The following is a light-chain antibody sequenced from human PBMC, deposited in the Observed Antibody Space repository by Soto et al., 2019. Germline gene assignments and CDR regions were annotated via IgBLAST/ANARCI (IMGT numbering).Light chain of an antibody. V-gene: IGLV2-14*01. CDR2: EVS. J-gene: IGLJ2*01. CDR3: SSYTISATVI. Sequence: QSVLTQPASVSGSPGQSITISCTGTTSDVGASNYVSWYQHHPGKAPKLIIYEVSNRPSGVSNRFSGSKSGNTASLTISGLQAEDEADYYCSSYTISATVILGGGTKVTVL. CDR1: TSDVGASNY.